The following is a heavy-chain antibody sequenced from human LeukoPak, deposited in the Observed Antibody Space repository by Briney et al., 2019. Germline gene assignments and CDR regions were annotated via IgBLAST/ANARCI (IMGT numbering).Heavy chain of an antibody. J-gene: IGHJ6*02. CDR3: AKAPGGSYLDYYVSFGRGV. V-gene: IGHV3-23*01. CDR2: ISGSGGST. CDR1: GFTFSSNA. Sequence: GGSLRLSCAVSGFTFSSNAMSWVRQAPGKGLEWVSSISGSGGSTYYADSMKGRFTFSRDNSQNTLSLQMNTLRAGDTAVFYCAKAPGGSYLDYYVSFGRGVWGQGTTVTVSS. D-gene: IGHD1-26*01.